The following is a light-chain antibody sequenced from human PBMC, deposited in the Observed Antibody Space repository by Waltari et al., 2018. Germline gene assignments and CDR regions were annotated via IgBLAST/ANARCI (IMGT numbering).Light chain of an antibody. CDR2: GAS. J-gene: IGKJ4*01. V-gene: IGKV3-20*01. CDR3: HLYGSART. Sequence: NVLTQSPGTLSLSPGESATLSGRASQSVRNNYLAWFQQQPGQAPTLLIYGASSRATGIPDRFSGSGSGTDFTLTISRLEPEDSAVYFCHLYGSARTFGGGTKVEIK. CDR1: QSVRNNY.